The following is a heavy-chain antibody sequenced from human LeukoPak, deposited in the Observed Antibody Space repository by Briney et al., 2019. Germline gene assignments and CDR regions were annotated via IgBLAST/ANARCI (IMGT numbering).Heavy chain of an antibody. V-gene: IGHV3-7*04. Sequence: GGSLRLSCAASGFTFSSYWMSWVRQAPGKGLEWVANIKQDGSEKYYVDSVKGRFTISRDNAKNSLYLQMNSLRAEDTAVYYCARVGATHYYYYMGVWGKGTTVTVSS. CDR2: IKQDGSEK. CDR1: GFTFSSYW. J-gene: IGHJ6*03. CDR3: ARVGATHYYYYMGV. D-gene: IGHD1-26*01.